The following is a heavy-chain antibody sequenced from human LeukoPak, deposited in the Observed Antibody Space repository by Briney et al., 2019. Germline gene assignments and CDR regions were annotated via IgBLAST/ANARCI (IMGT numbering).Heavy chain of an antibody. Sequence: ASVKVSCKASGYTFTGYYIHWVRQAPGQGLEWMGWINPHSGGTNYAQKFQGRVTMTRDTSISTAYMELSRLRSDDTAVYYCARSTMVRGVSWFDPWGQGTLVTVSS. V-gene: IGHV1-2*02. CDR2: INPHSGGT. D-gene: IGHD3-10*01. J-gene: IGHJ5*02. CDR1: GYTFTGYY. CDR3: ARSTMVRGVSWFDP.